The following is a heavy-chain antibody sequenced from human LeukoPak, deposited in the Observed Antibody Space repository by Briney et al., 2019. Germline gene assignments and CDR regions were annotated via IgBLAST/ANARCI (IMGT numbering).Heavy chain of an antibody. Sequence: SVKVSCKVSGHTLTALPMHWVRQAPGKGLEWMGSFDPNNEETIYARNFQGRVTMTEDTSTNTAFMELTSLRSEDTAVYYCAAFDDSWSGYFSSSPYYYYVDVWGGGTTVTVSS. CDR1: GHTLTALP. D-gene: IGHD3-3*01. J-gene: IGHJ6*03. CDR2: FDPNNEET. CDR3: AAFDDSWSGYFSSSPYYYYVDV. V-gene: IGHV1-24*01.